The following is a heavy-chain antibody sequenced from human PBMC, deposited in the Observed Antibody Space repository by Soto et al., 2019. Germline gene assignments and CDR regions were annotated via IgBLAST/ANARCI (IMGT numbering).Heavy chain of an antibody. CDR1: GGSISSGGYS. CDR2: ISHSGST. D-gene: IGHD6-19*01. Sequence: QLQLQESGSGLVKPSQTLSLACAVSGGSISSGGYSWSWIRQPPGKGLEWIGYISHSGSTYYNPSLQGRVTISVDRSKIQFSLKLSSVTAADTAGYYCARGGLLPGYWGQGTLVTVSS. CDR3: ARGGLLPGY. V-gene: IGHV4-30-2*01. J-gene: IGHJ4*02.